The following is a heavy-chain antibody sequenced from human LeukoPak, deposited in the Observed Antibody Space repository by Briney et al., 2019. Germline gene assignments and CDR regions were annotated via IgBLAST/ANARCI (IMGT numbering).Heavy chain of an antibody. V-gene: IGHV3-48*04. CDR1: GFTFSTYS. CDR3: AKDPDYYYGMDV. J-gene: IGHJ6*02. CDR2: INSSSSTI. Sequence: GGSLRLSCAASGFTFSTYSMNWVRQAPGKGLEWVSYINSSSSTIFYADSVKGRFTISRDDAKNSLYLQMNSLGAEDTAVYYCAKDPDYYYGMDVWGQGTTVTVSS.